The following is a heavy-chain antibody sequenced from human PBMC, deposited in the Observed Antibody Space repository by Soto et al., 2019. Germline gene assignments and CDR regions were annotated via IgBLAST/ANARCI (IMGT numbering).Heavy chain of an antibody. CDR3: AIEVDYYGSGSYERPTLDY. CDR1: GESVSSRSAA. D-gene: IGHD3-10*01. J-gene: IGHJ4*02. Sequence: SQTLSLTCAISGESVSSRSAAWTWIRQSPSRGLEWLGRTYYRSKWYNGYALSVRSRITINPDTSKNQFSLQPNSVTPEDTAVYYCAIEVDYYGSGSYERPTLDYWGQGTLDTVSS. CDR2: TYYRSKWYN. V-gene: IGHV6-1*01.